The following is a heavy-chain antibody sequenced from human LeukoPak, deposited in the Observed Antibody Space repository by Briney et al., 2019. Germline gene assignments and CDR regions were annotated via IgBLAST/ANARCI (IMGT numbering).Heavy chain of an antibody. D-gene: IGHD5-18*01. CDR1: GGSFSDYN. CDR3: ARAKAMKRLFWFDP. Sequence: SETLSLTCVVYGGSFSDYNWSWIRQPPGKGLEWIGEINQSGGTDYNPALKSRVTISVDTSKNQFSLKLSSVTAADTAVYYCARAKAMKRLFWFDPWGQGTLVTVSS. J-gene: IGHJ5*02. V-gene: IGHV4-34*01. CDR2: INQSGGT.